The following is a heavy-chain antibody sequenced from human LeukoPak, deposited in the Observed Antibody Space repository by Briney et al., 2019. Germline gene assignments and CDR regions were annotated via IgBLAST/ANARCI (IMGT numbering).Heavy chain of an antibody. V-gene: IGHV3-33*06. D-gene: IGHD6-13*01. J-gene: IGHJ4*02. CDR1: GFTFSDYG. CDR3: AKDRIAAAGKIDY. CDR2: IWYDGSNK. Sequence: GKSLRLSCTASGFTFSDYGMHWVRQPPGKGLEWVAIIWYDGSNKTYEDSVKGRFTISRDNSKNTLYLQMNSLRAEDTAVYYCAKDRIAAAGKIDYWGQGTLVTVSS.